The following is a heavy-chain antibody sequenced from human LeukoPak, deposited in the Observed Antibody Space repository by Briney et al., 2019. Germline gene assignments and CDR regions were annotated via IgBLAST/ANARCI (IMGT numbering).Heavy chain of an antibody. J-gene: IGHJ4*02. CDR2: IIPIFGTA. D-gene: IGHD3-3*01. V-gene: IGHV1-69*13. Sequence: GASVKVSCKASGGTFSSYAISWVRQAPGQGLEWMGGIIPIFGTANYAQKFQGRVTITADESTSTAYMELSSLRSEDTAVYYCATFRFWSGYSTDYWGQGTLVTVSS. CDR3: ATFRFWSGYSTDY. CDR1: GGTFSSYA.